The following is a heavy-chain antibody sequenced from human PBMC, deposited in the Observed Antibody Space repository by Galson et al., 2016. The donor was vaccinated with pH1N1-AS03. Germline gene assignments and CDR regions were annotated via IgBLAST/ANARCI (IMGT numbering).Heavy chain of an antibody. CDR3: AKVGIEISSGWYGRFDF. CDR1: GYSFISYA. V-gene: IGHV1-3*04. Sequence: CKASGYSFISYAIHWVRQAPGQRPEWMGWLNTGTGDTIYSQRFQDRVTITRDTSASTAYMELSRLRSEDTAVYYCAKVGIEISSGWYGRFDFWGQGTLVTVST. D-gene: IGHD6-19*01. CDR2: LNTGTGDT. J-gene: IGHJ4*02.